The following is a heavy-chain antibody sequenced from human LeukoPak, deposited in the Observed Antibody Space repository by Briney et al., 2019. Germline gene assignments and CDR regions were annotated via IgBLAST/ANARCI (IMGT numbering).Heavy chain of an antibody. CDR3: ARALGYCSSTSCKGISNWFDP. D-gene: IGHD2-2*01. J-gene: IGHJ5*02. CDR1: GGSISSGGYY. Sequence: SQTLSLTCTVSGGSISSGGYYWSWIRQHPGKGLEWIGYIYYSGSTYYNPSLKSRVTISVDTSKNQFSLKLSSVTAADTAVYCCARALGYCSSTSCKGISNWFDPWGQGTLVTVSS. V-gene: IGHV4-31*03. CDR2: IYYSGST.